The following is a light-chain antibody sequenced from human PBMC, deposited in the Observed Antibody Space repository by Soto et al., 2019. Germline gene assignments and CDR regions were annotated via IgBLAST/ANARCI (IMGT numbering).Light chain of an antibody. Sequence: EIVLTQSPGTLSLSPGERATLSCRASQSVSSSYLAWYQQKPGQAPRLLIYGASSRATGIPDRFSGSGSGTDFTLTISRLEPEDFALYYCQQYDNWPFTFGPGTKVDFK. CDR3: QQYDNWPFT. CDR2: GAS. V-gene: IGKV3-20*01. CDR1: QSVSSSY. J-gene: IGKJ3*01.